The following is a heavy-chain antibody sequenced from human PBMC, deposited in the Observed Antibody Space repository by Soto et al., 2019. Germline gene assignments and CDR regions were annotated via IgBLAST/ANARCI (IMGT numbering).Heavy chain of an antibody. J-gene: IGHJ4*02. Sequence: GARRSSGAASVFTVSGDDMTWIRQAPVKGLEWVSYISSSGDIIYYADSVKGRFTISRDNAKNSLYLQMNSLRAEDMAVYYCARDLGYYDSSGYFDYWGQGTLVTVSS. CDR1: VFTVSGDD. D-gene: IGHD3-22*01. CDR3: ARDLGYYDSSGYFDY. V-gene: IGHV3-11*01. CDR2: ISSSGDII.